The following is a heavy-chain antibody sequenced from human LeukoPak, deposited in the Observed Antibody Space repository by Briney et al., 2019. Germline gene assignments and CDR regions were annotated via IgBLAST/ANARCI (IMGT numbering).Heavy chain of an antibody. J-gene: IGHJ4*02. CDR1: GFTFSDYY. D-gene: IGHD3-22*01. Sequence: GGSLRLSCAASGFTFSDYYMSWIRQAPGKGLEWVSYISSSGSTIYHADSVKGRFTISRDNAKNTLYLEMSSLRAEDTAVYYCGSLTVVARDHWGQGTLVTVSS. CDR2: ISSSGSTI. V-gene: IGHV3-11*04. CDR3: GSLTVVARDH.